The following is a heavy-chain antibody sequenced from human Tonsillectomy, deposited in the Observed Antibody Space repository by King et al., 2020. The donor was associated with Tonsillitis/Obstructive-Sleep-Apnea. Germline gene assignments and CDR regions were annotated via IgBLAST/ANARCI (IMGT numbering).Heavy chain of an antibody. J-gene: IGHJ4*02. CDR2: VGVSGTRT. D-gene: IGHD3-22*01. CDR1: GFTFSSYA. V-gene: IGHV3-23*04. CDR3: AEDAGSIMAVVSYLFDK. Sequence: VQLVESGGGLVQPGGSLRLSCAASGFTFSSYAMAWVRQAPGKGLEWVSAVGVSGTRTYYADSVKGRFTISRDNSKSTLSMQMNSLRAEDTAVYFCAEDAGSIMAVVSYLFDKWGQGTLVTVSS.